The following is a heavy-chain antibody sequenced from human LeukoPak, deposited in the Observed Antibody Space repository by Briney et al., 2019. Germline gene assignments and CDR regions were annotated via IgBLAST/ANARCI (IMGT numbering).Heavy chain of an antibody. CDR1: GSTSSNNY. D-gene: IGHD3-16*01. V-gene: IGHV3-66*03. CDR2: IRDSGET. J-gene: IGHJ5*01. Sequence: GGPLSFSCAGPGSTSSNNYMNWVRQPQGKGRDWFSFIRDSGETFYADSVKGRFTISRDNSKNTVYLQMNRLRVEDTAVYFCARDRAVTQVWVEFDSWGQGTLVTVSS. CDR3: ARDRAVTQVWVEFDS.